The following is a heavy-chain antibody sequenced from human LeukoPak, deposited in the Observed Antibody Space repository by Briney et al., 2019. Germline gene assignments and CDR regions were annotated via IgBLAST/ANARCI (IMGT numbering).Heavy chain of an antibody. CDR3: GPIDS. Sequence: GGSLRLSCTASGFVFSNYAIHWVRQAPGKGLEWVAVISDDGNDAYYAGSVEGRFNISRDNSKSTVFLQMNGLRAEDSAVYYCGPIDSWGQGTLVTVSS. CDR1: GFVFSNYA. J-gene: IGHJ4*02. V-gene: IGHV3-30-3*01. CDR2: ISDDGNDA.